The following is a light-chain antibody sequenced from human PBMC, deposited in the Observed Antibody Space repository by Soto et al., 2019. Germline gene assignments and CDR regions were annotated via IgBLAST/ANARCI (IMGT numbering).Light chain of an antibody. CDR2: DDN. CDR3: GSWDSSLRAYV. Sequence: QSVLTQPPSVSAAPGQKVTISCSGSSSNIGGNSVSRYQQLPGTAPKLLIYDDNKRPSGIPDRFSGSKSGTSATLGITGFQTGDEADYYGGSWDSSLRAYVFVTGTKATVL. CDR1: SSNIGGNS. J-gene: IGLJ1*01. V-gene: IGLV1-51*01.